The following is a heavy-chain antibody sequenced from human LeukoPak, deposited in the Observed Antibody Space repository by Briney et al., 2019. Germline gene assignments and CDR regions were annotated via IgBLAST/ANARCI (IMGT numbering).Heavy chain of an antibody. CDR2: ISYDGSNK. Sequence: GGSLRLSCAASGFTFSSYGMQWVRQAPGKGLEWVAVISYDGSNKYYADSVKGRFTISRDNSKNTLYLQMNSLRAEDTAVYYCAKERRDGYNYYFDYWGQGTLVTVSS. D-gene: IGHD5-24*01. CDR1: GFTFSSYG. J-gene: IGHJ4*02. V-gene: IGHV3-30*18. CDR3: AKERRDGYNYYFDY.